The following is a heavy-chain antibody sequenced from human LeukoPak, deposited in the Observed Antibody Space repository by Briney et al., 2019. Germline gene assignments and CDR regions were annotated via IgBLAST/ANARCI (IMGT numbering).Heavy chain of an antibody. V-gene: IGHV3-23*01. CDR2: ISGTGDST. CDR1: GFTFSSFA. CDR3: ARAERNAGVFDY. D-gene: IGHD3-3*01. Sequence: GGSLRLSCAASGFTFSSFAMSWVRQAPGKGLEWVSTISGTGDSTYYADSVKGRFTISRDTSKNTLFLQMSSLRAEDTAVYYCARAERNAGVFDYWGQGTLVIVSS. J-gene: IGHJ4*02.